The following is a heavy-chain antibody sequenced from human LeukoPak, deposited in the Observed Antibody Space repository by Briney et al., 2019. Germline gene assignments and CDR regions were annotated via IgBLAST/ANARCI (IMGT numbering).Heavy chain of an antibody. CDR1: GFTFSSYS. V-gene: IGHV3-48*01. CDR3: ASSVYPGSPTKSFDY. D-gene: IGHD3-10*01. Sequence: QPGGSLRLSSAASGFTFSSYSMNWVRQAPGKGLEWVSYISSSSSTIYYADSVNGRFTISRDNSKNTLYLQMNSLRADDTAVYYCASSVYPGSPTKSFDYWGQGTLVTVSS. J-gene: IGHJ4*02. CDR2: ISSSSSTI.